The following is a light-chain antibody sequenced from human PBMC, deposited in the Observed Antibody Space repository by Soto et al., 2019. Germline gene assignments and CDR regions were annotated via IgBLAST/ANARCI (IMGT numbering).Light chain of an antibody. J-gene: IGLJ6*01. V-gene: IGLV2-14*01. CDR2: DVS. Sequence: QSALTQPASVSGSPGQSITISCTGTSSDVGGYKYVSWYQQHPGKAPKLMIYDVSNRPSGVSNRFSGSKSGNTASLTISGLQAEDEADYYCCSYTGSSTYVFGGGTKVTVL. CDR3: CSYTGSSTYV. CDR1: SSDVGGYKY.